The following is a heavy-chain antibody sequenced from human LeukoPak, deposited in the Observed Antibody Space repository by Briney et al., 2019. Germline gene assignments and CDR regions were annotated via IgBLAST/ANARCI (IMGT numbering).Heavy chain of an antibody. CDR3: ARSQTGGTFDY. CDR2: FYYSGST. V-gene: IGHV4-39*01. J-gene: IGHJ4*02. CDR1: GDSISSSGYY. D-gene: IGHD1-26*01. Sequence: SETLSLTCTVSGDSISSSGYYWGWIRQPPGEGLEWIGSFYYSGSTYYNPSLKSRVTISVDTSKNQFSLKLSSVTAADTAVYYCARSQTGGTFDYWGQGALVTVSS.